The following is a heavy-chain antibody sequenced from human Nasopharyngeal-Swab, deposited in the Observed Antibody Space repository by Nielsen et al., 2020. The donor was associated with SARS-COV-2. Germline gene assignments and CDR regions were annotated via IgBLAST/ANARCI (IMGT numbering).Heavy chain of an antibody. V-gene: IGHV1-69*10. CDR3: ARGGWLRRDYYYVYYYMDV. CDR1: GGTFSSYG. CDR2: IIPILPIT. J-gene: IGHJ6*03. Sequence: SVPVSCKTSGGTFSSYGLSWLRQAPGQGLEWMGGIIPILPITRYAQKFRDRVTITADTSTSTAYMELSSLRSEDTATYYCARGGWLRRDYYYVYYYMDVWGKGTTVTVSS. D-gene: IGHD5-24*01.